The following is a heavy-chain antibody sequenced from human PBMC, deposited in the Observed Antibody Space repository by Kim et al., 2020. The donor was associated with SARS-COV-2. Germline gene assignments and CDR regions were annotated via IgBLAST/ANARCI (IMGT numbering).Heavy chain of an antibody. D-gene: IGHD3-22*01. CDR1: GASISSENW. CDR3: ASRRYYDSTGYYDY. V-gene: IGHV4-4*02. CDR2: IHRSGST. J-gene: IGHJ4*02. Sequence: SETLSLTCAVSGASISSENWWSWVRQPPGKGLEWIGEIHRSGSTNYNPSLKSRVTISLDKSKNQFSLKLSSVTAADTAVYYCASRRYYDSTGYYDYWGQGTLVTVSS.